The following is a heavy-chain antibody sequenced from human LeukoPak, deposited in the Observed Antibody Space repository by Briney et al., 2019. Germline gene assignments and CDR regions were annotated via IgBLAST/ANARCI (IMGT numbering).Heavy chain of an antibody. V-gene: IGHV3-7*01. CDR1: GFTFNDYW. D-gene: IGHD1-26*01. CDR3: AKASIAGAIGVLDY. CDR2: INQDGSGK. J-gene: IGHJ4*02. Sequence: GGSLRLSCAVFGFTFNDYWMSWVRQAPGKGLEWVANINQDGSGKHYVDSVKGRFTISRDNAKNSLYLQMNSLRAEDTAVYFCAKASIAGAIGVLDYWGQGTLVTVPS.